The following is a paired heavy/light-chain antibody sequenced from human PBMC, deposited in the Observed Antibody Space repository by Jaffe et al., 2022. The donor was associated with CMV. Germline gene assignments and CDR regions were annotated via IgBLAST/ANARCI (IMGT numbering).Heavy chain of an antibody. V-gene: IGHV3-20*04. D-gene: IGHD1-1*01. J-gene: IGHJ4*02. Sequence: EVHLVESGGGVVRPGGSLRLSCAASGSTFGDHGMSWVRQVPGKGLEWVSGITWSGDSTDYVDSVKGRFTISRDNAKKSLYLQMNSLRVEDTALYYCARGFNFGPFADWGQGTLVTVSS. CDR2: ITWSGDST. CDR1: GSTFGDHG. CDR3: ARGFNFGPFAD.
Light chain of an antibody. CDR3: QQYVDSRRT. CDR1: QSISSDY. CDR2: RAS. Sequence: EVVLTQSPGTLSLSPGERATLSCRASQSISSDYLAWYQQKPGQAPRLLIYRASSRATGIPDRFTGSGSGTDFTLAISRLEPEDFAVYFCQQYVDSRRTFGQGTKVEIK. J-gene: IGKJ1*01. V-gene: IGKV3-20*01.